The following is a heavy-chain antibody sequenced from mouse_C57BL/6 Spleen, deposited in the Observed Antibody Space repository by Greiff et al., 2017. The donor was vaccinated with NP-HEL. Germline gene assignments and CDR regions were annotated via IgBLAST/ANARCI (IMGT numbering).Heavy chain of an antibody. CDR3: APIYYDYDAYFDY. Sequence: EVQLQQSGAELVKPGASVKLSCTASGFNIKDYYMHWVKQRTEQGLEWIGRIDPEDGETKYDPKFQGTATITADTSSNTAYLQLSSLTSEDTAVYYCAPIYYDYDAYFDYWGQGTTLTVSS. D-gene: IGHD2-4*01. CDR1: GFNIKDYY. V-gene: IGHV14-2*01. J-gene: IGHJ2*01. CDR2: IDPEDGET.